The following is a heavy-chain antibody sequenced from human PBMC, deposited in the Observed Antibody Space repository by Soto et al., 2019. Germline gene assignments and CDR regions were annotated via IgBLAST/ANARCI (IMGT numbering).Heavy chain of an antibody. Sequence: QLQLQESGPGLVKPSETLSLTCTVSGGSISSSSYYWGWIRQPPGKGLEWIGSIHYSGSTYYNPSIKSRVTITVDTSKNQFYLKLSSVTAAATAVYYCARHSGHIFFDYWGQGTLVTVSS. CDR1: GGSISSSSYY. CDR2: IHYSGST. J-gene: IGHJ4*02. D-gene: IGHD5-12*01. CDR3: ARHSGHIFFDY. V-gene: IGHV4-39*01.